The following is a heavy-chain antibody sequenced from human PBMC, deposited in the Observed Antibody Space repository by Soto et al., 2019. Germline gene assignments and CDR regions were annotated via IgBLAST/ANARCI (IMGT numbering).Heavy chain of an antibody. CDR1: GYTFTSYR. CDR3: ARVHLEGRYFDRFDY. V-gene: IGHV1-18*01. Sequence: QGKLVQSGAEVKKPGDSVKVSCKASGYTFTSYRISWARQAPGQGLGWMGWISAYSGHKNYAQTQQGRETLSTDTSTTTANMELRSLRSDDTAVYYCARVHLEGRYFDRFDYWRQETLVTVTS. D-gene: IGHD3-9*01. CDR2: ISAYSGHK. J-gene: IGHJ4*02.